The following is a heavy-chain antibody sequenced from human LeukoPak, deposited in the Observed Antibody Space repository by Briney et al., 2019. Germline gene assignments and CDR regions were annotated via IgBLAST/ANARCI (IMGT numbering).Heavy chain of an antibody. D-gene: IGHD6-13*01. Sequence: ASVKVSCKASGYTFTSYDINWERQATGQGLEWMGWMNPNSGNTGYAQKFQGRVTMTRNTSISTAYMELSSLRSEDTAVYYCARGQLLAAGDAFDIWGQGTMVTVSS. CDR3: ARGQLLAAGDAFDI. CDR2: MNPNSGNT. CDR1: GYTFTSYD. J-gene: IGHJ3*02. V-gene: IGHV1-8*01.